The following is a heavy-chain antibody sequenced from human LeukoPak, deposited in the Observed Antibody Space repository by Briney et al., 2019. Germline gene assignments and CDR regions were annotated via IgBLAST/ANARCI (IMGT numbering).Heavy chain of an antibody. J-gene: IGHJ4*02. D-gene: IGHD6-19*01. V-gene: IGHV4-59*01. Sequence: PSETLSLTCTVSGDSTSGYYWMWIRQTPEKALEWIGYVHFSGGTKYNPSLNSRVTISIDPSKNQFSLTLRSVSAADTGVYYCAREAPGAGHFDNWGQGTLVTVSS. CDR2: VHFSGGT. CDR1: GDSTSGYY. CDR3: AREAPGAGHFDN.